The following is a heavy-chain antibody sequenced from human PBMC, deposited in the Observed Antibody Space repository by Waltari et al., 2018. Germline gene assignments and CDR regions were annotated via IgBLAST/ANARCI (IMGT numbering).Heavy chain of an antibody. CDR1: GGSFSGYY. V-gene: IGHV4-34*01. CDR3: ARGADAFDI. J-gene: IGHJ3*02. CDR2: INHSGST. Sequence: QVQLQQWGAGLLKPSEPLSLTCAVYGGSFSGYYWSWIRQPPGKGLEWIGEINHSGSTNDNPSRKSRVTISVDTSKNQFSLKLSSVTAADTAVYYCARGADAFDIWGQGTMVTVSS.